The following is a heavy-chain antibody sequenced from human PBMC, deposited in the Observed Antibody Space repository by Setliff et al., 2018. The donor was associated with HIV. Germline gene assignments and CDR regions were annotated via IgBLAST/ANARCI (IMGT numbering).Heavy chain of an antibody. D-gene: IGHD3-3*01. CDR1: GGSISSSNYC. Sequence: SETLSLTCTVSGGSISSSNYCWGWIRQPPGKGLEWIGSIYYSGSTYYNPSLKSRVTISVDTSKNQFSLKLRSVTAADTAVYYCARHYELETYMDVWGKGATVTVSS. J-gene: IGHJ6*03. CDR3: ARHYELETYMDV. V-gene: IGHV4-39*01. CDR2: IYYSGST.